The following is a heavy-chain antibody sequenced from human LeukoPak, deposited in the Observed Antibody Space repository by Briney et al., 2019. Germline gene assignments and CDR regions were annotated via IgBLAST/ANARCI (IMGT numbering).Heavy chain of an antibody. J-gene: IGHJ4*02. D-gene: IGHD3-16*01. Sequence: GGSLRLSCAASGFTFSNAWMSWARQAPGKGLEWVGRIKSTTDGGTTDYAAPVKGRFTISRDDSKNTLYLQMNSLKTEDTAVYYCTTGLGYWGQGTLVTVSS. CDR1: GFTFSNAW. CDR3: TTGLGY. CDR2: IKSTTDGGTT. V-gene: IGHV3-15*01.